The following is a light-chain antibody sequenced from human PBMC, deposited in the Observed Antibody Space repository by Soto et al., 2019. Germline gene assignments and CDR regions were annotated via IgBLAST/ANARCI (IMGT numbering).Light chain of an antibody. CDR3: QQYNNLPT. Sequence: EIVKTPSPATLSMTPGERATLSCRASQSVSSNLAWYQQKPGQAPRLLIYGASTRATGIPARFSGSGSGTEFTLTISSLQSEDFAVYYCQQYNNLPTFVQGIKVDIK. V-gene: IGKV3-15*01. CDR1: QSVSSN. J-gene: IGKJ1*01. CDR2: GAS.